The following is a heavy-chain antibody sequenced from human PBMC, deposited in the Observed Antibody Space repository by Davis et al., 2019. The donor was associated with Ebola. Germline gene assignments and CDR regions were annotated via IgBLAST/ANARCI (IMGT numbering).Heavy chain of an antibody. J-gene: IGHJ3*02. Sequence: GESLKISCAASGFTVSSNYMSWVRQAPGKGLEWVSVIYSGGSTYYADSVKGRFTISRDNSKNTLYLQMNSLRAEDTAVYYCALIAVASAFDIWGQGTMVTVSS. D-gene: IGHD6-19*01. CDR1: GFTVSSNY. CDR2: IYSGGST. CDR3: ALIAVASAFDI. V-gene: IGHV3-66*01.